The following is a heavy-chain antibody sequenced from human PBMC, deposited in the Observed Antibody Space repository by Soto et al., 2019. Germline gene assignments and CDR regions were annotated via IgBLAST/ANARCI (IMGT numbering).Heavy chain of an antibody. Sequence: PETLSLTCTVSGGSISRYYWSWIRQPPGKGLEWIGHIFYSGSTNYNPALKSRVTISVDTSKSQFSLKLSSVTAADTAVYYCAKDSGYNYGYFRWFDPWGQGTLVTVSS. V-gene: IGHV4-59*01. CDR1: GGSISRYY. CDR2: IFYSGST. J-gene: IGHJ5*02. CDR3: AKDSGYNYGYFRWFDP. D-gene: IGHD5-18*01.